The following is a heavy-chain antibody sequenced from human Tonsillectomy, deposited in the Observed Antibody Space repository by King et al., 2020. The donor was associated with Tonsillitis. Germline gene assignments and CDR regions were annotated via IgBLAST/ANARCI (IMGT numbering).Heavy chain of an antibody. J-gene: IGHJ6*02. CDR2: IYSGGVST. CDR1: GFTFSSYA. Sequence: VQLVESGGGLVQPGGSLRLSCAASGFTFSSYAMNWVRQAPGKGLEWVSVIYSGGVSTYYADSVKGRFTISRDNSKNTLYLQMNSLRAEDTAVYYCAKDLDRGFGELFSYYCMDVWGQGTTVTVSS. D-gene: IGHD3-10*01. V-gene: IGHV3-23*03. CDR3: AKDLDRGFGELFSYYCMDV.